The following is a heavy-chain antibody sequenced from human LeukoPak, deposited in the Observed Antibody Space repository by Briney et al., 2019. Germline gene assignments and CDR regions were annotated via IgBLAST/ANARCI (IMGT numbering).Heavy chain of an antibody. V-gene: IGHV1-46*01. D-gene: IGHD3-3*01. J-gene: IGHJ5*02. CDR1: GYTFTRYY. CDR3: ARDVTYDFWSGYWFDP. Sequence: ASVKVSCKASGYTFTRYYMQWVRQAPGQGLEWMGIINPSGGSTSYAQKFQGRVTMTRDTSTSTVYMELSSLRSEDTAVYYCARDVTYDFWSGYWFDPWGQGTLVTVSS. CDR2: INPSGGST.